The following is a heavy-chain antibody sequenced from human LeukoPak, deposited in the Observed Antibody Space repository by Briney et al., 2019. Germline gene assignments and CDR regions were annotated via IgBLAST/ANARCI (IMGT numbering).Heavy chain of an antibody. V-gene: IGHV4-39*07. CDR2: IYYSGTT. CDR3: AKGAGGFSYYNWFDP. CDR1: GGSISSSPYY. Sequence: SETLSLTCTVSGGSISSSPYYWVWIRQPPGKGLEWIGSIYYSGTTHYSPSLEGRVPISVDTSKNPFSLKLASVTAADTAIYYCAKGAGGFSYYNWFDPWGQGTLVTVSP. J-gene: IGHJ5*02. D-gene: IGHD5-18*01.